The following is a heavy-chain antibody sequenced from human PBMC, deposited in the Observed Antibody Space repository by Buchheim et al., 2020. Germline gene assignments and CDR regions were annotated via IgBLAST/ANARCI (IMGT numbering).Heavy chain of an antibody. Sequence: QVQLQQWGAGLLKPSETLSLTCAVYGGSFSGYYWSWIRQPPGKGLEWIGEINHSGSTNYNPSLKSRVTISVDTSKNQFSLKLNSVTAADTAMYYCARGVYHYYDSSGFDYWGQGTL. CDR2: INHSGST. V-gene: IGHV4-34*01. D-gene: IGHD3-22*01. CDR1: GGSFSGYY. CDR3: ARGVYHYYDSSGFDY. J-gene: IGHJ4*02.